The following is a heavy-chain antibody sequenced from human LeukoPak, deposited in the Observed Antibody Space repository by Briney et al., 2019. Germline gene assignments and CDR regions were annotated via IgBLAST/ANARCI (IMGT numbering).Heavy chain of an antibody. V-gene: IGHV3-9*01. CDR2: ISWNSGGV. CDR1: GYTFDDYA. D-gene: IGHD3-16*02. J-gene: IGHJ4*02. CDR3: AKDVRELSSALDY. Sequence: GRSLRLSCAAPGYTFDDYAMHWVPKAPRKGLEWVSGISWNSGGVGYADSVKGRFTISRDNAKNSLYLQMNNLRAEDTALYYCAKDVRELSSALDYWGQGTLVTVSS.